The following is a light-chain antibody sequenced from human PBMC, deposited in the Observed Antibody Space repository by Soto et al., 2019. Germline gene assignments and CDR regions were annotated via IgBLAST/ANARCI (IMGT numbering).Light chain of an antibody. CDR2: DAS. CDR3: QQYSVYWT. Sequence: DIQMTQSPSTLSASVGDRVTITCRASQSISSWLAWYQQKPGKAPKLLIYDASNLESGVPSRFSGSGSGTDFTLTISSLQPDDFATYYCQQYSVYWTFGQGTKVDIK. J-gene: IGKJ1*01. V-gene: IGKV1-5*01. CDR1: QSISSW.